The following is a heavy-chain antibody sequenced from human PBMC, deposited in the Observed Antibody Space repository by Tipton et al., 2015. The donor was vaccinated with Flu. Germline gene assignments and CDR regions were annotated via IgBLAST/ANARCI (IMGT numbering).Heavy chain of an antibody. CDR3: AREKDSRGFEFFQQ. D-gene: IGHD4-11*01. CDR1: GESMSSRSYY. Sequence: TLSLTCTVSGESMSSRSYYWGWIRQPPGKGLEWIGNIYNSGTAYYNPSLKSRVTISIDTSKNQFSLRLSFVTAADTAVYYCAREKDSRGFEFFQQWGQGTLVTVSS. CDR2: IYNSGTA. V-gene: IGHV4-39*07. J-gene: IGHJ1*01.